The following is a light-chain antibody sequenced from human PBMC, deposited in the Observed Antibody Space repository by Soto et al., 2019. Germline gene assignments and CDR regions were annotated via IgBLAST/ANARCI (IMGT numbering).Light chain of an antibody. CDR1: QTINNN. V-gene: IGKV3-15*01. CDR2: GAS. CDR3: QQYNNWPQT. Sequence: VMTQAPATMSLYLGERAPLSCRASQTINNNVAWYQLKDGQVPRLVIYGASTRATDIPARFSGSGSGTEFTLTISSLQSEDFAEYHCQQYNNWPQTFGQGTNV. J-gene: IGKJ1*01.